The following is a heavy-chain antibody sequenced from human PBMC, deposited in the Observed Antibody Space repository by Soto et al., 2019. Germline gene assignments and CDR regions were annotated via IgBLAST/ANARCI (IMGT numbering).Heavy chain of an antibody. J-gene: IGHJ4*02. Sequence: SLRLSCAASGFTFSSYAMHWVRQAPGKGLEWVAVISYDGSNKYYADSVKGRFTISRDNSKNTLYLQMNSLRAEDTAVYYCARAPSVLRYFDWLLSGYFDYWGQGTLVTVSS. CDR1: GFTFSSYA. CDR3: ARAPSVLRYFDWLLSGYFDY. V-gene: IGHV3-30-3*01. D-gene: IGHD3-9*01. CDR2: ISYDGSNK.